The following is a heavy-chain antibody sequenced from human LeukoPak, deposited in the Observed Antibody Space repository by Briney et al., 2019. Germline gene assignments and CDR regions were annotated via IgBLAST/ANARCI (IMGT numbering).Heavy chain of an antibody. J-gene: IGHJ6*03. D-gene: IGHD3-3*01. CDR1: GFTFSDYA. V-gene: IGHV3-7*01. CDR3: ARDQVYAFWSGRFDYYYYYMDV. Sequence: GGSLRLSCAAYGFTFSDYAMSWVRQAPGKGLEWVANIKQDESEKYYVDSVKGRLTISRDNAKNSLYLQMNSLRAEDTAVYYCARDQVYAFWSGRFDYYYYYMDVWGKGTTVTVSS. CDR2: IKQDESEK.